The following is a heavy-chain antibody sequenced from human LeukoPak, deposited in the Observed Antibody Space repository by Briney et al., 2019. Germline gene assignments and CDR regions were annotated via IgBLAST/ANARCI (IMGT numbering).Heavy chain of an antibody. D-gene: IGHD2-15*01. V-gene: IGHV1-18*01. Sequence: GASVTVSFKASGYTFTSYGISWVRQAPGQGLEWMGWISAYNGNTNYAQKLQGRVTMTTDTSTSTAYMELRSLRSDDTAVYYCARVRGGCSGGSCYSGFDYWGQGTLVTVSS. J-gene: IGHJ4*02. CDR2: ISAYNGNT. CDR3: ARVRGGCSGGSCYSGFDY. CDR1: GYTFTSYG.